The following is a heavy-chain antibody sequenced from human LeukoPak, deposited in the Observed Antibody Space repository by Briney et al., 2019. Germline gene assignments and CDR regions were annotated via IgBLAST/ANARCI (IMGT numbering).Heavy chain of an antibody. CDR1: GGSISSGSSF. Sequence: NPSETLSLTYTVSGGSISSGSSFWTWIRQPAGKGLEWIGRIYTSGSTNYNPSLKSRVTMSVDTSKNQFSLNLNSVTAADTAVYYCARGPTTVTRAFDYWGQGTLVTVSS. J-gene: IGHJ4*02. CDR3: ARGPTTVTRAFDY. V-gene: IGHV4-61*02. D-gene: IGHD4-17*01. CDR2: IYTSGST.